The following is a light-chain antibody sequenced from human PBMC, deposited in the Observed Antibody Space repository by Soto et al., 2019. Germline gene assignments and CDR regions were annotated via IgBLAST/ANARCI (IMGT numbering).Light chain of an antibody. CDR3: QQFNNWPPLT. Sequence: EIVMTQSPATLSVSPGDIATLSCRASQCVSSSLAWYQQIPGQTPRLLIYDASTRATGIPARFGGSGSGTEFTLTISSLQSEDFAVYYCQQFNNWPPLTFGGGTKVELK. V-gene: IGKV3-15*01. CDR1: QCVSSS. J-gene: IGKJ4*01. CDR2: DAS.